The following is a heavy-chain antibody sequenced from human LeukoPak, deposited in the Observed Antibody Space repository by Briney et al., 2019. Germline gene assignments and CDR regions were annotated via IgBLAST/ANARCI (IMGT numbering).Heavy chain of an antibody. CDR2: IRSKANSYAT. CDR3: TLLEYCSSTSCGQNYYYYYYMDV. CDR1: GFTFSGSA. D-gene: IGHD2-2*01. J-gene: IGHJ6*03. V-gene: IGHV3-73*01. Sequence: GGSLRLSCAASGFTFSGSAMHWVRQASGKGLEWVGRIRSKANSYATAYAASVKGSFTISRDDPKNTAYLQMNSLKTEDTAVYYCTLLEYCSSTSCGQNYYYYYYMDVWGKGTTVTVSS.